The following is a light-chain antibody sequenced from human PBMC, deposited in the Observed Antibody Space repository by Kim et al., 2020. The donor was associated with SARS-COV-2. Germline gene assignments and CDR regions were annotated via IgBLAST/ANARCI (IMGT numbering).Light chain of an antibody. CDR1: QTINSY. CDR3: QQSYRVPRI. CDR2: AAS. J-gene: IGKJ4*01. V-gene: IGKV1-39*01. Sequence: DIQMTQSPSSLSASVGDRVTMTCRASQTINSYLNWYQQKVGRAPKLLIYAASTLQAGVASRFSGSGSGTDFTLTIDNLQPEDFAIYYCQQSYRVPRIFGGGTKVDIK.